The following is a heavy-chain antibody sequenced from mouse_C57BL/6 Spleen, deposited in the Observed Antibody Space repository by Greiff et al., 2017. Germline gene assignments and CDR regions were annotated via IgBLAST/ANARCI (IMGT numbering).Heavy chain of an antibody. CDR2: INPGSGGT. CDR3: ARGDYYGRD. V-gene: IGHV1-54*01. Sequence: QVQLQQSGAELVRPGTSVKVSCKASGYAFTNYLIEWVKQRPGQGLEWIGVINPGSGGTNYNEKFKGKATLTADKSYSTAYMQLISLTSEDSAVYFCARGDYYGRDWGQGTTLTVSS. D-gene: IGHD1-1*01. CDR1: GYAFTNYL. J-gene: IGHJ2*01.